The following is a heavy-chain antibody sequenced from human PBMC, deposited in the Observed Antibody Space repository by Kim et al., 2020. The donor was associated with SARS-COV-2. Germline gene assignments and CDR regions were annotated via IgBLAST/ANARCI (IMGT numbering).Heavy chain of an antibody. Sequence: PSLKSRVTISVDTSKNPFSLKLSSVTAADTAVYYCARHAFGYSYGTPFDYWGQGTLVTVSS. V-gene: IGHV4-39*01. J-gene: IGHJ4*02. CDR3: ARHAFGYSYGTPFDY. D-gene: IGHD5-18*01.